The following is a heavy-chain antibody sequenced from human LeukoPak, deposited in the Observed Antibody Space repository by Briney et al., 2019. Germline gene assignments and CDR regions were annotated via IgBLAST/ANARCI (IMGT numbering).Heavy chain of an antibody. D-gene: IGHD2-21*02. CDR2: IKGGGGDP. CDR3: AKGGHDFNPFYW. V-gene: IGHV3-23*01. Sequence: GGSLRLSCADSGFTFSTYAMGWVRQSPGKGLEWVSSIKGGGGDPFYADSVKGRFTISRDNSKNTLLLQLNSLRAEDSAVYYCAKGGHDFNPFYWWGQGTLVTVSS. CDR1: GFTFSTYA. J-gene: IGHJ4*02.